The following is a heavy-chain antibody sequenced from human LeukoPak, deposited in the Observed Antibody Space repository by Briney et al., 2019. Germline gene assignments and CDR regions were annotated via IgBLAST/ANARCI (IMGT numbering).Heavy chain of an antibody. D-gene: IGHD6-13*01. CDR1: GFTFSSYS. V-gene: IGHV3-21*01. J-gene: IGHJ3*02. Sequence: KPGGSLRLSCAASGFTFSSYSMNWVRQAPGKGLEWVSSISSSSSYIYYADSVKGRFTISRDNAKNSLYLQMNSLRAEDTAVYYCARDNSSRHDAFDIWGQGTMVTVSS. CDR2: ISSSSSYI. CDR3: ARDNSSRHDAFDI.